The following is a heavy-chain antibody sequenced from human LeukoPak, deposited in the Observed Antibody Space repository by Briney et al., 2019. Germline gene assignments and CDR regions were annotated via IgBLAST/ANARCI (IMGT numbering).Heavy chain of an antibody. CDR2: INPNSGDT. CDR3: ATNILVRDIINWFDP. J-gene: IGHJ5*02. CDR1: GYTFTGYY. V-gene: IGHV1-2*02. Sequence: ASVKVSCKASGYTFTGYYMHWVRQAPGQGLEWMGWINPNSGDTNYAQKFQGRVTMTRDTSISTAYMELSSLRYDDTAVYYCATNILVRDIINWFDPWGQGTLVTVSS. D-gene: IGHD3-10*01.